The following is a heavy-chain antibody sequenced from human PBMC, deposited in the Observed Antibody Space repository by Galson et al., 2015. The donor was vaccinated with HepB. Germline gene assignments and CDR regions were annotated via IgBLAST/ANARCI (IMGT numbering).Heavy chain of an antibody. CDR2: ISSSSSYI. J-gene: IGHJ4*02. CDR3: ARAGGDFDWLPKTDGRDY. Sequence: SLRLSCAASGFTFSSYSMNWVRQAPGKGLEWVSSISSSSSYIYYADSVKGRFTISRDNAKNSLYLQMNSLRAEDTAVYYCARAGGDFDWLPKTDGRDYWGQGTLVTVSS. CDR1: GFTFSSYS. V-gene: IGHV3-21*01. D-gene: IGHD3-9*01.